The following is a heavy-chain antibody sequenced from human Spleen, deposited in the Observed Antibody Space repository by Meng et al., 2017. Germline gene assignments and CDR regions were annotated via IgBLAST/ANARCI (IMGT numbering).Heavy chain of an antibody. V-gene: IGHV1-2*06. J-gene: IGHJ4*02. CDR3: ARDGRSSYGDS. Sequence: QVQLVQSGAEVKKPGASVKVSCKASGYSFTGYYMHWVRQAPGQGLEWMGRLNPNSGGTDCAQKFQGRVTMTSDTSISTAYMELSRLTSDDTAVYYCARDGRSSYGDSWGQGTLVTVSS. CDR1: GYSFTGYY. CDR2: LNPNSGGT. D-gene: IGHD3-16*01.